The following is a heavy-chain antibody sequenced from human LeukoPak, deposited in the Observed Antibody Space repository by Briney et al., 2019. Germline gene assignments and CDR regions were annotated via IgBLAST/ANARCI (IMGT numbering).Heavy chain of an antibody. CDR2: ISSSSSTI. CDR3: ARDLQWDPTGHAFDI. J-gene: IGHJ3*02. D-gene: IGHD1-26*01. Sequence: PGGSLRLSCAASGFTFSSYSMNWVRQAPGKGLEWVSYISSSSSTIYYAGSVKGRFTISRDNAKNSLYLQMNSLRAEDTAVYYCARDLQWDPTGHAFDIWGQGTMVTVSS. V-gene: IGHV3-48*04. CDR1: GFTFSSYS.